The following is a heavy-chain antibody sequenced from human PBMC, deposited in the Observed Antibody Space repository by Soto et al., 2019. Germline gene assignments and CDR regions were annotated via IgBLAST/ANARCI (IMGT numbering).Heavy chain of an antibody. D-gene: IGHD3-22*01. CDR1: GYTFTGYY. Sequence: ASVKVSCKASGYTFTGYYMHWVRQAPGQGLEWMGWINPNSGSTKYAQKFQGRVTMTRDTSASTAYMELSSLRSEDTAVYYCASVDSRAWYWFDPWGQETLVTVSS. J-gene: IGHJ5*02. CDR2: INPNSGST. CDR3: ASVDSRAWYWFDP. V-gene: IGHV1-2*02.